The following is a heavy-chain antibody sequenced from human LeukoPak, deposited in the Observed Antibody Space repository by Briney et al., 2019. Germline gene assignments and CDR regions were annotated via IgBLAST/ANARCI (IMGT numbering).Heavy chain of an antibody. Sequence: PGGSLRLSCAASGFTFSNAWMSWVRQAPGKGLEWVSYISSSGSTIYYADSVKGRFTISRDNAKNSLYLQMNSLRAEDTAVYYCARDYYDSSGYYYLDYWGQGTLVTVSS. CDR2: ISSSGSTI. J-gene: IGHJ4*02. CDR1: GFTFSNAW. D-gene: IGHD3-22*01. CDR3: ARDYYDSSGYYYLDY. V-gene: IGHV3-11*04.